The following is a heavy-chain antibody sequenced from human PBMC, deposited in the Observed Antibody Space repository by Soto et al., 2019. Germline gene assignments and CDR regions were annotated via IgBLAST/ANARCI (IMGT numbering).Heavy chain of an antibody. J-gene: IGHJ4*02. V-gene: IGHV4-39*01. CDR1: GGSMISISDSEY. CDR3: ARQYYVGSGSYYNRPFDF. Sequence: SETLSLTCTISGGSMISISDSEYWGWIRQFPGKGLEWIASVYKNGRTTYNPSLNSRVTMSVDTSQNHFSLKLTSVTAADTAVYYCARQYYVGSGSYYNRPFDFWGQGTLVTVSS. CDR2: VYKNGRT. D-gene: IGHD3-10*01.